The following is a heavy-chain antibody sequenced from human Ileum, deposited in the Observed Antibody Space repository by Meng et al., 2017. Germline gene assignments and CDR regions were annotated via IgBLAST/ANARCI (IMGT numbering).Heavy chain of an antibody. V-gene: IGHV3-23*04. J-gene: IGHJ4*02. Sequence: QVVGVGMGSVRPVWPLGSACAASGCNFTNVAMGRVPQARGKGLEWVSSISESGGSTHYAECVTGRFTISRDNSKNTVWLQMNSLRADDTAVYYCATRHLGYWGQGTLVTVSS. CDR2: ISESGGST. CDR1: GCNFTNVA. CDR3: ATRHLGY.